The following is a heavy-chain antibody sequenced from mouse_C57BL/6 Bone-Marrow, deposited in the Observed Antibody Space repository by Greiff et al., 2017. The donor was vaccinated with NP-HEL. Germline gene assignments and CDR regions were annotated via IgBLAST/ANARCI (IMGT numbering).Heavy chain of an antibody. CDR2: IDPSDSYT. V-gene: IGHV1-50*01. CDR3: AREGVYDYDGVAY. J-gene: IGHJ3*01. D-gene: IGHD2-4*01. Sequence: QVQLQQPGAELVKPGASVKLSCKASGYTFTSYWMQWVKQRPGQGLEWIGEIDPSDSYTNYNQKFKGKATLTVDTSSSTAYMQLSSLTSEDSAVYYCAREGVYDYDGVAYGGQGTLVTVSA. CDR1: GYTFTSYW.